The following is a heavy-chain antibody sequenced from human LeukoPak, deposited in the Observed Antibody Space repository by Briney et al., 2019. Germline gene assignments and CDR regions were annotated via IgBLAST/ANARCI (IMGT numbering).Heavy chain of an antibody. CDR1: GYSFTSYW. V-gene: IGHV5-51*01. CDR2: TYPHDSDT. J-gene: IGHJ4*02. Sequence: KPGESLKISCKGSGYSFTSYWIAWVRQMPGKGLEWMGITYPHDSDTRYSPSFQGRVTISVDKSVSAAYLQWISLKASDTAMYYCARRILTGYASTYYFDYWGQGTLVTVSS. CDR3: ARRILTGYASTYYFDY. D-gene: IGHD3-9*01.